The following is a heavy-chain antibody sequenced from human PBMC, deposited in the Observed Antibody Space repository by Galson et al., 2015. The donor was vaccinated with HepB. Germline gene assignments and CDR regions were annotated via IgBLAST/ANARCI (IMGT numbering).Heavy chain of an antibody. Sequence: SLRLSCAASGFTFDDYAMHWVRQAPGKGLEWVSGISWNSGSIGYADSVKGRFTISRDNAKNSLYLQMNSLRAEDTALYYCARDFGWSGFDYWGQGTLVTVSS. V-gene: IGHV3-9*01. CDR1: GFTFDDYA. J-gene: IGHJ4*02. D-gene: IGHD6-19*01. CDR3: ARDFGWSGFDY. CDR2: ISWNSGSI.